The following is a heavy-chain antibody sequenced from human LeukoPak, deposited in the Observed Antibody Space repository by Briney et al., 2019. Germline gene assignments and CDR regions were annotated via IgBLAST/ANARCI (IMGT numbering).Heavy chain of an antibody. CDR1: GFTFSSYA. CDR2: ISYDGSDQ. V-gene: IGHV3-30*04. CDR3: AKDNTPEQLPHDY. D-gene: IGHD1/OR15-1a*01. Sequence: PGGSLRLSCAASGFTFSSYAMHWVRQAPAKGLEWVSVISYDGSDQYYADSVKGRFTISRDNSENTLYLQMNSLRAADTAVYYCAKDNTPEQLPHDYWGQGTLVIVSS. J-gene: IGHJ4*02.